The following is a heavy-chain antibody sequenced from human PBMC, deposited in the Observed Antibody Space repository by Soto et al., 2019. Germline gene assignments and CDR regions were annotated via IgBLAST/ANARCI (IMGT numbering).Heavy chain of an antibody. CDR1: GGTFSSYT. V-gene: IGHV1-69*08. Sequence: QVQLVQSGAEVKRPGSSVKVSCKASGGTFSSYTISWVRQAPGQGLEWMGRIIPILGIANYAQKFQGRVTITADKSTSTAYMELSSLRSEDTAVYYCARDSTPMAGGHHYWGQGTLVTVSS. D-gene: IGHD1-26*01. CDR3: ARDSTPMAGGHHY. J-gene: IGHJ4*02. CDR2: IIPILGIA.